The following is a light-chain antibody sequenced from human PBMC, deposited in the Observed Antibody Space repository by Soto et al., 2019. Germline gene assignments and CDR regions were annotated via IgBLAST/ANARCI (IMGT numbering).Light chain of an antibody. Sequence: EIVLTQSPGTLSLSPGERATLSCRASHSVSSSYLAWYQQKPGQAPRLLIYGASCRATGIPDRCSGSGSGTYFTLTISRLEPEDFAVYYCQQYGSSPPYTFGQGTKLEIK. V-gene: IGKV3-20*01. CDR2: GAS. CDR3: QQYGSSPPYT. CDR1: HSVSSSY. J-gene: IGKJ2*01.